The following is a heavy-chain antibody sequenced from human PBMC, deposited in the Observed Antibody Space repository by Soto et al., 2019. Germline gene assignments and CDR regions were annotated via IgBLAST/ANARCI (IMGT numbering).Heavy chain of an antibody. CDR2: IYNDGST. CDR1: GFTVSXXX. Sequence: EVQLVESGGGLVQPGESLRLSGAASGFTVSXXXXXXXXXXXXXXLEWVSVIYNDGSTYYADSVTGRFTISRHDSXXXXXXXXXXXXXXXXXXXXXXXXRXXXXXAXGYWGQGTLVTVSS. CDR3: XXXRXXXXXAXGY. J-gene: IGHJ4*02. V-gene: IGHV3-53*04.